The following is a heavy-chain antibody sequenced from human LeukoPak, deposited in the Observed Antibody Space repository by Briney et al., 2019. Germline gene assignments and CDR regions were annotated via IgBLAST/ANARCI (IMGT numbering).Heavy chain of an antibody. V-gene: IGHV4-4*02. CDR2: IYHSGGT. D-gene: IGHD2-2*01. J-gene: IGHJ4*02. CDR3: ARLGYCSSASCGPLDY. CDR1: GGSISSSNW. Sequence: SGTLSLTCAVSGGSISSSNWWSWVRQPPGKGLEWIGEIYHSGGTNYNPSLKSRVTISVDTSKNHFSLKLNSVTAADTALYYCARLGYCSSASCGPLDYWGQGTLVTVSS.